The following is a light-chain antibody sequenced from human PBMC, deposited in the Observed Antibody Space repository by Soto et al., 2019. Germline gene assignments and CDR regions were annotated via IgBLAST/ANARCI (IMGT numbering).Light chain of an antibody. Sequence: EIVMTQSPATLSVSPGERATLSCRASQTVSTYLAWYQHRPGQAPRLLIYGASARATGIPARFSGSGTGTEFTLTINSLQSEDFAVYYCQQYAHWPKVTFGQGTKVEI. CDR2: GAS. CDR1: QTVSTY. V-gene: IGKV3-15*01. CDR3: QQYAHWPKVT. J-gene: IGKJ1*01.